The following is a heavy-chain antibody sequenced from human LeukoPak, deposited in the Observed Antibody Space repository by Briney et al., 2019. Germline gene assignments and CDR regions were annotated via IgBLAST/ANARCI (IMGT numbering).Heavy chain of an antibody. J-gene: IGHJ4*02. CDR1: GFTFSNYA. CDR2: ISGSGGST. V-gene: IGHV3-23*01. CDR3: AKAAYYDFWSGSIGGFDY. Sequence: GGSLRLSCAASGFTFSNYAMNWVRQAPGKGLEWVSAISGSGGSTYYADSVKGRFTISRDNSKNTLYLQMNSLRAEDTAVYYCAKAAYYDFWSGSIGGFDYWGQGTLVTVSS. D-gene: IGHD3-3*01.